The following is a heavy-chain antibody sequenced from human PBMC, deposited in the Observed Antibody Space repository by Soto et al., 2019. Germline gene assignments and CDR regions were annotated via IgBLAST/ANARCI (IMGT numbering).Heavy chain of an antibody. CDR3: ARRSRYAVGVYGMDV. CDR1: GYSFTSYW. J-gene: IGHJ6*02. V-gene: IGHV5-51*01. D-gene: IGHD2-2*01. CDR2: IYPGDSYT. Sequence: GESLKISCKGSGYSFTSYWIGWVRQMPGKGLEWMGIIYPGDSYTRYSPSFQGQVTISADKSISTAYLQWSSLKASDTATYYCARRSRYAVGVYGMDVWGQGTTVTVS.